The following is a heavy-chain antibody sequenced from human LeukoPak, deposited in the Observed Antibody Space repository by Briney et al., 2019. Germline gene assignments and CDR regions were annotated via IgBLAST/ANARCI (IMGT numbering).Heavy chain of an antibody. D-gene: IGHD3-10*01. CDR3: AKDSTRGGSGSYYMGYFQH. CDR2: ISGSGGST. J-gene: IGHJ1*01. Sequence: PGGSLRLSCAASGFTFSSYAMRWVRQAPGKGLEWVSVISGSGGSTYYADSVKGRFTISRDNSKNTLYLQMNSLRAEDTAVYYSAKDSTRGGSGSYYMGYFQHWGQGTLVTVSS. V-gene: IGHV3-23*01. CDR1: GFTFSSYA.